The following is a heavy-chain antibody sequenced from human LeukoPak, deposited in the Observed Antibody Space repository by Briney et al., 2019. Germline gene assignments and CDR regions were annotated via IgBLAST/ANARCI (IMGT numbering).Heavy chain of an antibody. CDR3: ARGGITIFGVTTPRTNWFDP. D-gene: IGHD3-3*01. CDR1: GGTFSSYA. J-gene: IGHJ5*02. CDR2: IIPIFGTA. V-gene: IGHV1-69*13. Sequence: VASVKVSCKASGGTFSSYAISWVRQAPGQGLEWMGGIIPIFGTANYAQKFQGRVTITADESTSTAYMELSSLRSEDTAVYYCARGGITIFGVTTPRTNWFDPWGQGTLVTVSS.